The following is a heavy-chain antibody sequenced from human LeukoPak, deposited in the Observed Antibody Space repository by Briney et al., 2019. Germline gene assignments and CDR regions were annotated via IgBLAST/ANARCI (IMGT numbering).Heavy chain of an antibody. CDR2: TSSDLNVK. V-gene: IGHV3-30-3*01. J-gene: IGHJ4*02. Sequence: GGSLRLSCAASGFTFRNYVVHWVRQAPGKGLEWVAVTSSDLNVKLYADSVKGRFTISRDNSRSTLYLQMNSLRPEDTAIYYCARKGYYGSGSPPSLYFDYWGQGTLVTVSS. CDR1: GFTFRNYV. CDR3: ARKGYYGSGSPPSLYFDY. D-gene: IGHD3-10*01.